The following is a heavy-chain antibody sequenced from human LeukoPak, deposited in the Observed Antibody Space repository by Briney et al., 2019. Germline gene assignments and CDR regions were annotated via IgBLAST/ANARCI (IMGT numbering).Heavy chain of an antibody. D-gene: IGHD5-18*01. V-gene: IGHV4-4*02. CDR2: IYHSGST. CDR1: GGSISSSNW. Sequence: PSETLSLTCAVSGGSISSSNWWSWVRQPPGKGLEWIGEIYHSGSTNYNPSLKSRVTISVDKSKNQFSLKLSSVTAADTAVYYCARHGYDGYYYFDYWGQGTLVTVSS. CDR3: ARHGYDGYYYFDY. J-gene: IGHJ4*02.